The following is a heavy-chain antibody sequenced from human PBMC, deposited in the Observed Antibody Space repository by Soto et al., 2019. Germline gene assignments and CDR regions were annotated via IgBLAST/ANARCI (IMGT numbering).Heavy chain of an antibody. CDR2: IYPGDSDT. CDR3: GKQERYCFIPPRAQYWFDP. J-gene: IGHJ5*02. V-gene: IGHV5-51*01. CDR1: GYSFTRYW. Sequence: GESLKIYCKGSGYSFTRYWIGWVRQMPGKGLEWMGIIYPGDSDTRYSPSFQAQVTISADKSISTAYLQWTRRKASDPPMYYCGKQERYCFIPPRAQYWFDPGGQGPLVTVS. D-gene: IGHD2-15*01.